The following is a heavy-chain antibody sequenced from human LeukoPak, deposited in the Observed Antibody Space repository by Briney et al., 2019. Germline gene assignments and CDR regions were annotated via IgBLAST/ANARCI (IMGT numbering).Heavy chain of an antibody. V-gene: IGHV3-66*01. CDR1: GFTVSSNY. D-gene: IGHD3-3*01. Sequence: GGSLRLSCAASGFTVSSNYMSWVRQAPGKGLEWVSVIYTGGSTYYADSVKSRFTISRDNSKNTLYLHMNSLRVEDTAVYYCARGWSGPLPDVWGQGTTVTVSS. CDR2: IYTGGST. J-gene: IGHJ6*02. CDR3: ARGWSGPLPDV.